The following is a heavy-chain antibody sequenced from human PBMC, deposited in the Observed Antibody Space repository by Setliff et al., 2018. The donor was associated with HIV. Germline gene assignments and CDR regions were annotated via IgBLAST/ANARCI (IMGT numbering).Heavy chain of an antibody. Sequence: PSETLSLTCTVSGGSISSGGYYWSWIRQPAGKGLEWIGHIHTSGNANYNPSLNSRVTISVDTSKNHFSLKLSSVTAADTAVYYCARSLLPSITVAGTIGYWGQGSLVTVSS. V-gene: IGHV4-61*09. CDR1: GGSISSGGYY. J-gene: IGHJ4*02. CDR3: ARSLLPSITVAGTIGY. CDR2: IHTSGNA. D-gene: IGHD6-19*01.